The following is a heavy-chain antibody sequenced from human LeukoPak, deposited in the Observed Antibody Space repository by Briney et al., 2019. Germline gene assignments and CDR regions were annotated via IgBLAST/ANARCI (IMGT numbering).Heavy chain of an antibody. V-gene: IGHV3-23*01. CDR2: ISGSGGST. Sequence: GGSLRLSCAASGFTFSSYAMSWVRQAPGKGLEWVSAISGSGGSTYYADSVKGRFTISRDNSMNTLYLQMNSLRAEDTAVYYCANWDLQGNWNDGNFDYWGQGTLVTVSS. D-gene: IGHD1-1*01. J-gene: IGHJ4*02. CDR1: GFTFSSYA. CDR3: ANWDLQGNWNDGNFDY.